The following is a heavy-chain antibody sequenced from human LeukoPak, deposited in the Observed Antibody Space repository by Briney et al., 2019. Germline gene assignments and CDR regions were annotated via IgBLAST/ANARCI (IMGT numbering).Heavy chain of an antibody. D-gene: IGHD3-10*01. V-gene: IGHV4-34*01. CDR1: GGSFSGYY. CDR3: ARRITMVRGVKYYYYMDV. Sequence: SETLSLTCAVYGGSFSGYYWSWIRQPPGKGLEWIGEFNHSGSTNYNPSLKSRVTISVDTSKNQFSLKLSSVTAADTAVYYCARRITMVRGVKYYYYMDVWGKGTTVTVS. CDR2: FNHSGST. J-gene: IGHJ6*03.